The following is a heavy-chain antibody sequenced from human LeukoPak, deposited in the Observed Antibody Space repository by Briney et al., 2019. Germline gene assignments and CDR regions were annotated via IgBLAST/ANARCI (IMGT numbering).Heavy chain of an antibody. V-gene: IGHV3-66*01. CDR1: GFTVSSNY. Sequence: GGSLRLSCAASGFTVSSNYMSWVRQAPGKGLEWVSVIYSGGSTYYADSVKGRFTISRDNSKNTLYLQMNSLRAEDTAVYYCARDLVGATTGGDYWGQGTLVTVSS. CDR3: ARDLVGATTGGDY. CDR2: IYSGGST. D-gene: IGHD1-26*01. J-gene: IGHJ4*02.